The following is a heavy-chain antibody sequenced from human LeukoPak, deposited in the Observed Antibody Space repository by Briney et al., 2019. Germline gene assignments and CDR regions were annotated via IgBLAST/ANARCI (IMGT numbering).Heavy chain of an antibody. J-gene: IGHJ4*02. V-gene: IGHV3-74*01. CDR3: ARAVAARFNY. CDR2: INSDGSST. D-gene: IGHD6-6*01. Sequence: GGSLRLSCAASGFTFSSYWMHWVRQGPGKGLLWVSRINSDGSSTSYADSVKGRFTISRDNAKNTLYLQMNSLRAEDTAVYYCARAVAARFNYWGQGTLVTVSS. CDR1: GFTFSSYW.